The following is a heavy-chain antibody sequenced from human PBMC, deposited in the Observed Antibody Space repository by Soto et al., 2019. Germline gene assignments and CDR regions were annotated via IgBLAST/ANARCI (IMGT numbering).Heavy chain of an antibody. D-gene: IGHD2-2*01. CDR1: GFTFSSYA. CDR3: AKDLKYQLLSFDY. CDR2: ISGSGGST. Sequence: EVQLLESGGGLVQPGGSLRLSCAASGFTFSSYAMTWVRQAPGKGLECVSGISGSGGSTYSADSVKGRFTISRDNSKNTLYLQMNSLRAEDTAVYYCAKDLKYQLLSFDYWGQGTLVTVSS. J-gene: IGHJ4*02. V-gene: IGHV3-23*01.